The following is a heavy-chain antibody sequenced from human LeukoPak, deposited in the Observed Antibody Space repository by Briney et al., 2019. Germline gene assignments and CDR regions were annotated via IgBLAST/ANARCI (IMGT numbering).Heavy chain of an antibody. CDR1: GFIVSSCF. Sequence: GGSLRLSCAASGFIVSSCFMSWVRQAPGKGLEWVSVIYSGGNTYYADSVKGRFTISRDNSKNTIYLQMNSLGADDTAVYYCARTPPYSSFWSGPPNWFDPWGQGTLVTVSS. CDR3: ARTPPYSSFWSGPPNWFDP. J-gene: IGHJ5*02. D-gene: IGHD3-3*01. V-gene: IGHV3-66*01. CDR2: IYSGGNT.